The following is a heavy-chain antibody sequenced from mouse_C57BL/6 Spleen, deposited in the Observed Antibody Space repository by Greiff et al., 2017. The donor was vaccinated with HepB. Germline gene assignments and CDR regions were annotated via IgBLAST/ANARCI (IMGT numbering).Heavy chain of an antibody. CDR1: GFTFSSYG. Sequence: EVQRVESGGDLVKPGGSLKLSCAASGFTFSSYGMSWVRQTPDKRLEWVATISSGGSYTYYPDSVKGRFTISRDNAKNTLYLQMSSLKSEDTAMYYCARLLYSNYPYYYAMDYWGQGTSVTVSS. D-gene: IGHD2-5*01. CDR2: ISSGGSYT. CDR3: ARLLYSNYPYYYAMDY. V-gene: IGHV5-6*01. J-gene: IGHJ4*01.